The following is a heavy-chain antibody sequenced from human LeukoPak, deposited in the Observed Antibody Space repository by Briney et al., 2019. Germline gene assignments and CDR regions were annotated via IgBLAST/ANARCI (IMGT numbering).Heavy chain of an antibody. CDR2: IYYSGST. CDR1: GGSFSGYY. Sequence: SETLSLTCAVYGGSFSGYYWSWIRQPPGKGLEWIGYIYYSGSTNYNPSLKSRVTISVDTSKNQFSLKLSSVTAADTATYFCARGLLYTESFARNWFDSWGQGVLVIVSS. D-gene: IGHD1-26*01. CDR3: ARGLLYTESFARNWFDS. J-gene: IGHJ5*01. V-gene: IGHV4-59*01.